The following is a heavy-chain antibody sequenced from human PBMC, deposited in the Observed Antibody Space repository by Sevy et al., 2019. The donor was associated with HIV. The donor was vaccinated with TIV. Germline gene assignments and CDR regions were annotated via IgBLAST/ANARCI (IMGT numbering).Heavy chain of an antibody. D-gene: IGHD5-18*01. CDR2: IYYSGGT. CDR3: ARHLGTYIYGAFDY. V-gene: IGHV4-59*08. CDR1: GGSISSYY. J-gene: IGHJ4*02. Sequence: SETLSLTCTVSGGSISSYYWSWIRQPPGMGLEWIGYIYYSGGTNYNPSLKSRVTISVDTSKNQFSLKLSSVTAADTALYYCARHLGTYIYGAFDYWGQGTLVTVSS.